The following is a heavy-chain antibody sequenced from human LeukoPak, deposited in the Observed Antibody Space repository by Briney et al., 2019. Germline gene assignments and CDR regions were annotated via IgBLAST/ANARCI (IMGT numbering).Heavy chain of an antibody. CDR3: ARMGGATGFDY. Sequence: GESLTTSCKGSAYIFTSYWISWVRQMPGKGLEWMGRIDPSDSSTKYSPSFQGHVTISADKSISTAYLQWSSLKASDTAMYYCARMGGATGFDYWGQGTLVTVSS. V-gene: IGHV5-10-1*01. CDR1: AYIFTSYW. J-gene: IGHJ4*02. CDR2: IDPSDSST. D-gene: IGHD1-14*01.